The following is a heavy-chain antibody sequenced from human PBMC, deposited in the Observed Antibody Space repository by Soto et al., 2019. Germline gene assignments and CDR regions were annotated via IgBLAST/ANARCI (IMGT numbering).Heavy chain of an antibody. V-gene: IGHV4-30-2*01. Sequence: QLQLRESGSGLVKPSQTLSLTCTVSGAPITSGAYSWSWIRQPPGKGLEWIGFIYQSGSTHYNPSLKSRVTISVDRSKNHFSLQLTSLTAADTAVYYCARDMSASISSDCYLSGWFDPWGPGTLVTVSS. J-gene: IGHJ5*02. D-gene: IGHD2-21*02. CDR3: ARDMSASISSDCYLSGWFDP. CDR1: GAPITSGAYS. CDR2: IYQSGST.